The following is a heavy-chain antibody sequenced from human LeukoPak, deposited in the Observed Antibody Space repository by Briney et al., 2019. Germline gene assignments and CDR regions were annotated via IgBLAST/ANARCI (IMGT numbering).Heavy chain of an antibody. V-gene: IGHV1-69*05. Sequence: ASVKVSCKASGGTFSSYAISWVRQAPGQGLEWMGGIIPIFGTANYAQKFQGGVTITTDESTSTAYMELSSLRSEDTAVYYCARVAGYYYGSGRNYMDVWGKGTTVTVSS. CDR2: IIPIFGTA. J-gene: IGHJ6*03. CDR1: GGTFSSYA. D-gene: IGHD3-10*01. CDR3: ARVAGYYYGSGRNYMDV.